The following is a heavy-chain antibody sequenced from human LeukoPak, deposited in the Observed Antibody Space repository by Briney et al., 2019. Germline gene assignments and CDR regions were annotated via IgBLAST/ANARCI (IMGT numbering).Heavy chain of an antibody. V-gene: IGHV4-59*01. CDR2: IYYSGST. CDR1: GGSISNYY. J-gene: IGHJ4*02. CDR3: ARSLGQYTYGLLGY. D-gene: IGHD5-18*01. Sequence: SETLSLTCTVSGGSISNYYWNWIRQPPGKGLEWIGSIYYSGSTNYNHSLKSRVTISVDTSKNQFSLKLSSVTAADTAVYYCARSLGQYTYGLLGYWGKGTLVTVSS.